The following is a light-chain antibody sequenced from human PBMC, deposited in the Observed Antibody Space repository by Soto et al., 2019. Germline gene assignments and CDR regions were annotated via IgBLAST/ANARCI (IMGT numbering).Light chain of an antibody. CDR3: QQYNIWPPNT. CDR1: QSVSSN. V-gene: IGKV3-15*01. Sequence: EVVMTQSPATLSVSPGERVTLSCRASQSVSSNLAWYQQIPGQAPRLLIYGGSTRATGVPARFSGSGSGTEFTLTISSLQSEDFAVYYCQQYNIWPPNTFGQGTKVDIK. J-gene: IGKJ2*01. CDR2: GGS.